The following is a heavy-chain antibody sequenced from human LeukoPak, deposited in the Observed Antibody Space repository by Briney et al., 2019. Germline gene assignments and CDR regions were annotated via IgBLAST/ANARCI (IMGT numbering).Heavy chain of an antibody. D-gene: IGHD3-3*01. CDR1: GYSISSGYY. V-gene: IGHV4-38-2*01. CDR2: IYHSGST. J-gene: IGHJ4*02. Sequence: SETLSLTCAVSGYSISSGYYWGWIRQPPGKGLEWIGSIYHSGSTYYNPSFKSRVTISVDTSKNQFSLKLSSVTAADTAVYYCARHYDFWSGYYGYWGQGTLVTVSS. CDR3: ARHYDFWSGYYGY.